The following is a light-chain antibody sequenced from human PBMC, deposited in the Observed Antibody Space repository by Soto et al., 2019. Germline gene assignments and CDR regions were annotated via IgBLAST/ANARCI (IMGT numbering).Light chain of an antibody. Sequence: QSVLTQPASVSGSPGQSITISCTGTSSDGGGYNYVSWYQQHPGKAPKLMIYEVSNRPSGVSNRFSGSKSGNTASLTISGLQAEDEADYYCSSYTTISTLEVFGGGTKLTVL. V-gene: IGLV2-14*01. J-gene: IGLJ3*02. CDR2: EVS. CDR1: SSDGGGYNY. CDR3: SSYTTISTLEV.